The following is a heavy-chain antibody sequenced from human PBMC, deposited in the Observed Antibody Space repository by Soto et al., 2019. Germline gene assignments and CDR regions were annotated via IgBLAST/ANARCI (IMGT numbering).Heavy chain of an antibody. J-gene: IGHJ5*02. V-gene: IGHV1-18*04. Sequence: QVHLVQSGTEVKEPGASVKVSCKASASTFTGYTITWVRQAPGQGLEWMGWISTFNGNTKYAGNFEGRVTMTTNTSTTTAYMERTSLTFDDTAVYFCPSVTVTSVQWFGPWCQGTRVSVSS. CDR3: PSVTVTSVQWFGP. CDR1: ASTFTGYT. CDR2: ISTFNGNT. D-gene: IGHD4-17*01.